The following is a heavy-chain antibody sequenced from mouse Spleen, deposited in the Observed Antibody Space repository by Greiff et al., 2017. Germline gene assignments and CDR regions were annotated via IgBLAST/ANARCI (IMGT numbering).Heavy chain of an antibody. Sequence: QVQLQQSGAELAKPGASVKLSCKASGYTFTSYWMHWVKQRPGQGLEWIGYINPSSGYTKYNQKFKDKATLTADKSSSTAYMQLSSLTYEDSAVYYCANYGSSLYWYFDVWGTGTTVTVSS. J-gene: IGHJ1*03. CDR3: ANYGSSLYWYFDV. CDR2: INPSSGYT. V-gene: IGHV1-7*01. D-gene: IGHD1-1*01. CDR1: GYTFTSYW.